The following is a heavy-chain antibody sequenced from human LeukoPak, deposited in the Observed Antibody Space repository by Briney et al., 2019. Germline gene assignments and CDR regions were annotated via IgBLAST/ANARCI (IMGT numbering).Heavy chain of an antibody. Sequence: PGGSLRLSCAASGFTFSSYGMHWVRQAPGKGLEWVAVISYDGSNKYYADSVKGRFTISRDNSKNMLYLQMNSLRAEDTAVYYCAKVSLFPLDAFDICGQGTMATVYS. D-gene: IGHD2-21*01. CDR2: ISYDGSNK. J-gene: IGHJ3*02. CDR1: GFTFSSYG. V-gene: IGHV3-30*18. CDR3: AKVSLFPLDAFDI.